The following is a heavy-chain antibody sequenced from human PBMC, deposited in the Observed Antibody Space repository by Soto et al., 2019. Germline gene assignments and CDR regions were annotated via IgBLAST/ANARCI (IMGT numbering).Heavy chain of an antibody. CDR3: ARGGTAMVDNWFDP. Sequence: PSETLSLTCTVSGGSISSYYWSWIRQPPGKGLEWIGYIYYSGSTNYNPPLKSRVTISVDTSKNQFSLKLSSVTAADTAVYYCARGGTAMVDNWFDPWGQGTLVTVSS. CDR2: IYYSGST. D-gene: IGHD5-18*01. V-gene: IGHV4-59*01. J-gene: IGHJ5*02. CDR1: GGSISSYY.